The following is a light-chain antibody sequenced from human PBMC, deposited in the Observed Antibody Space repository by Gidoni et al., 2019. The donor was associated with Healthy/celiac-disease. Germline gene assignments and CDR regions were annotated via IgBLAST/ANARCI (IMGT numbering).Light chain of an antibody. J-gene: IGLJ2*01. Sequence: QSALTQPASVSGSPGQSITISCTGTSSDVCGYNYVSWYQQHPGKAPKLMIYEVSNRPSAVSNRSSGSKSGNTASLTISGLQAEDEADYYCRSYTSSSTLGVFGGGTKLTVL. V-gene: IGLV2-14*01. CDR3: RSYTSSSTLGV. CDR1: SSDVCGYNY. CDR2: EVS.